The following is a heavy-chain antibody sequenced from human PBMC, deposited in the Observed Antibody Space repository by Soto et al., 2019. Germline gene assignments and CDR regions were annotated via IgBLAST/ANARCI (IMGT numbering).Heavy chain of an antibody. J-gene: IGHJ5*02. CDR2: IKQDGSEK. Sequence: GGSLRLSCAASGFTFSSYWMSWVRQAPGKGLEWVANIKQDGSEKYYVDSVKGRFTISRDNAKNSLYLQMNSLRAKDTAVYYCARDHYDFWSGYYWFDPWGQGTLVTVSS. CDR1: GFTFSSYW. V-gene: IGHV3-7*01. D-gene: IGHD3-3*01. CDR3: ARDHYDFWSGYYWFDP.